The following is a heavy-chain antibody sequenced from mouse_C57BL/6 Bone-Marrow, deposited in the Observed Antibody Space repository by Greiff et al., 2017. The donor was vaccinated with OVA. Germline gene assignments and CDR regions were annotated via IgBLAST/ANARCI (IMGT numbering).Heavy chain of an antibody. D-gene: IGHD4-1*01. CDR3: ARKTGTGGYFDY. CDR2: INPNNGGT. CDR1: GYTFTDYN. Sequence: EVQLQQSGPELVKPGASVKIPCKASGYTFTDYNMDWVKQSHGKSLEWIGDINPNNGGTIYNQKFKGKATLTVDKSSSTAYMELRSLTSEDTAVYYCARKTGTGGYFDYWGQGTTLTVSS. J-gene: IGHJ2*01. V-gene: IGHV1-18*01.